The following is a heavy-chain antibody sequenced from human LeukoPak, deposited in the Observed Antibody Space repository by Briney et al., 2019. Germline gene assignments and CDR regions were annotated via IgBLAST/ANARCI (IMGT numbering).Heavy chain of an antibody. CDR2: ISAYNGST. Sequence: ASVKVSCKASGYTLTSYGISWVRQAPGQGLEWMGWISAYNGSTNYAQKLQGRVTMTTDTSTSTAYMELRSLRSDDTAVYYCAREGVKWEAFDYWGQGTLVTVSS. D-gene: IGHD1-26*01. J-gene: IGHJ4*02. CDR1: GYTLTSYG. CDR3: AREGVKWEAFDY. V-gene: IGHV1-18*01.